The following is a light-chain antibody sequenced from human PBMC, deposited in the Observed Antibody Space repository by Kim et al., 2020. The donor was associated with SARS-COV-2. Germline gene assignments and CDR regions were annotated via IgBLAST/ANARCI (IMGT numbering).Light chain of an antibody. Sequence: QAVVTQEPSLTVSPGGTVTLTCDSSAGAVTSRHYPYWVQQRPGQAPRTLIYDTNKKHSWTPARFSGSLLGGKPALTLSGALPEDEADYYCLLYYSGDRVFGRGTQRTVL. CDR1: AGAVTSRHY. V-gene: IGLV7-46*01. CDR3: LLYYSGDRV. J-gene: IGLJ3*02. CDR2: DTN.